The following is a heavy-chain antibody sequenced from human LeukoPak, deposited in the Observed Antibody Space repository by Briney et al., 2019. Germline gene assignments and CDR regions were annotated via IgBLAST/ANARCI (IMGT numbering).Heavy chain of an antibody. V-gene: IGHV3-23*01. Sequence: GGSLRLSCAASGFTFSSYAMSWVRQAPGKGLEWVSAISGSGGSTYYADSVKGRFTISRDNSKNTLYLQMNSLRAEDTAVYYCAKPGHCSSTSCYRDPYFDYWGQGTLVTVSS. CDR3: AKPGHCSSTSCYRDPYFDY. CDR2: ISGSGGST. J-gene: IGHJ4*02. D-gene: IGHD2-2*02. CDR1: GFTFSSYA.